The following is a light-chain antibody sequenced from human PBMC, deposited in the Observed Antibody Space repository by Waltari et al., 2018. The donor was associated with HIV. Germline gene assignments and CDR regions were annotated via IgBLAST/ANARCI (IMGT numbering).Light chain of an antibody. V-gene: IGKV3-11*01. CDR2: DAS. CDR3: QQRTHSSQNT. J-gene: IGKJ4*01. CDR1: HTLGTY. Sequence: EIVLTVSPATLSLSPGEGATLSCSDSHTLGTYLAWYQQKLGQSPRLLIHDASNRATGIPPRFSGSGSGTDFTLTISSLEPEDFAVYYCQQRTHSSQNTFGRGTQVEIK.